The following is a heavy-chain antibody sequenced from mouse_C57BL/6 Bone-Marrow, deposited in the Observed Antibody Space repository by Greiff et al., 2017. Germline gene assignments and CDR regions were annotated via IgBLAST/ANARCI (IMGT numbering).Heavy chain of an antibody. J-gene: IGHJ4*01. CDR1: GYTLTSYW. D-gene: IGHD2-3*01. V-gene: IGHV1-53*01. Sequence: QVQLQQSGTELVKPGASVKLSCKASGYTLTSYWMYWVKQRPGQGLEWLGNINPSNGGTNYNEKFKSKATLTVDKSSSTAYMQLSSLTSEDSAVYYCARDGYYAMDDWGQGTSVTVSS. CDR2: INPSNGGT. CDR3: ARDGYYAMDD.